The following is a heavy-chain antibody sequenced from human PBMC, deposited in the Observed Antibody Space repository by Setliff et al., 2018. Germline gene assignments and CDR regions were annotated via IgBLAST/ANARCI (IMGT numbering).Heavy chain of an antibody. J-gene: IGHJ4*02. CDR2: IYYRGST. Sequence: SETLSLTCAVSGYSISSGYNWGWIRQPPGKGLEWIASIYYRGSTSYNSSLKSRVSISVDTSKNQFSLKLSSVTAADTAVYYCASRATYYNFWSGYYLYWGQGTLVTVSS. V-gene: IGHV4-38-2*01. D-gene: IGHD3-3*01. CDR1: GYSISSGYN. CDR3: ASRATYYNFWSGYYLY.